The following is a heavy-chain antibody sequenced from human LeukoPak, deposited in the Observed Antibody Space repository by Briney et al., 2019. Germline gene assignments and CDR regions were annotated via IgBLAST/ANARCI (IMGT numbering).Heavy chain of an antibody. CDR1: GFTFDEYA. V-gene: IGHV3-20*04. Sequence: GGSLRLSCAASGFTFDEYAMSWVRQAPGKGLEWVSGINWIGGSTGYADSVKGRFTISRDNAKNSLYLQMNSLRAEDTAVYYCAELGITMIGGVWGKGTTVTISS. D-gene: IGHD3-10*02. CDR3: AELGITMIGGV. J-gene: IGHJ6*04. CDR2: INWIGGST.